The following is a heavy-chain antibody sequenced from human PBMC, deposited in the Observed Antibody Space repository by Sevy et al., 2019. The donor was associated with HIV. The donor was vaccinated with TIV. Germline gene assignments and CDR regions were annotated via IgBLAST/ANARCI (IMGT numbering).Heavy chain of an antibody. CDR3: AGGRYDSSGSFDAFDI. D-gene: IGHD3-22*01. V-gene: IGHV3-23*01. CDR1: GFTFISYA. Sequence: GGSLRLSCKPSGFTFISYAMNWVRQVPGKGLDWVSTIYDTNYGSGGGTYYADYVKVRFTISRDTSKNTVYLQMNILRTEDTAVYYCAGGRYDSSGSFDAFDIWGQGTMVTVSS. CDR2: IYDTNYGSGGGT. J-gene: IGHJ3*02.